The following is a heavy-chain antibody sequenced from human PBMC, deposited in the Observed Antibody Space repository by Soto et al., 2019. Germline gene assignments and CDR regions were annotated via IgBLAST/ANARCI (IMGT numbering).Heavy chain of an antibody. D-gene: IGHD3-10*01. Sequence: EPLKISYKVSGYNLISYWIAWVRQIPGKGLEWMGIIYPGDSDATHSPSFQGQVTMSVDRSASTAYLQWSSLKASDTAIYYCARQAYYGSGTYYSDYWGQGTLVTVSS. CDR2: IYPGDSDA. V-gene: IGHV5-51*01. CDR3: ARQAYYGSGTYYSDY. CDR1: GYNLISYW. J-gene: IGHJ4*02.